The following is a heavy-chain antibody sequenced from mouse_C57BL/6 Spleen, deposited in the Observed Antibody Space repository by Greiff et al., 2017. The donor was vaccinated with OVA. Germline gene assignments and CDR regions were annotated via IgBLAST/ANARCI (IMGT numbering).Heavy chain of an antibody. J-gene: IGHJ1*03. V-gene: IGHV5-17*01. CDR1: VFTFSDYG. Sequence: EVKLVESGGGLVKPGGSLKLSCAASVFTFSDYGMHWVRQAPEKGLEWVAYISSGSSTIYYADTVKGRFTISRDNAKNTLFLQMTSLRSEDTAMYYCARKYYGSSYGYFDVWGTGTTVTVSS. CDR3: ARKYYGSSYGYFDV. CDR2: ISSGSSTI. D-gene: IGHD1-1*01.